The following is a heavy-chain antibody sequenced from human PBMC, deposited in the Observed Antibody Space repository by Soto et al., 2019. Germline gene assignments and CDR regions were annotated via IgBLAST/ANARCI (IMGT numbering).Heavy chain of an antibody. CDR2: IYYSGST. Sequence: ASETLSLTCTVSGGSTSSGDYYWSWIRQPPGKGLEWIGYIYYSGSTYYNPPLKSRVTISVDTSKNQFSLKLSSVTAADTAVYYCARDNILGILYGGMDVWGQGTTVTVSS. D-gene: IGHD3-3*01. J-gene: IGHJ6*02. CDR1: GGSTSSGDYY. V-gene: IGHV4-30-4*01. CDR3: ARDNILGILYGGMDV.